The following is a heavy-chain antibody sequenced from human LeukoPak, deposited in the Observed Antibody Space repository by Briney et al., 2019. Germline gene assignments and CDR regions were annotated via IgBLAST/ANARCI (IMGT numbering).Heavy chain of an antibody. J-gene: IGHJ6*02. V-gene: IGHV3-23*01. CDR3: AKGAYSVPYCGMDV. CDR1: GFTLSSYA. Sequence: GGALRLSRAAYGFTLSSYAMSWDRQAPGKGLEWAAAISGSGGSTHYADSVKGRCTISRDNSKNTLYLQMSGLSGEDTGGYYCAKGAYSVPYCGMDVWGQGTTVTVSS. CDR2: ISGSGGST. D-gene: IGHD5-18*01.